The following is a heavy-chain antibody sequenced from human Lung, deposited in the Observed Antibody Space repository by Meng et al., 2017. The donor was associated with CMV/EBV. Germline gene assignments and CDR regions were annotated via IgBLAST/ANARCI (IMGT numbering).Heavy chain of an antibody. CDR3: ARGPVTFVGAGKFDL. CDR2: MNVDSGNT. D-gene: IGHD4-23*01. CDR1: YSSSNFD. V-gene: IGHV1-8*01. Sequence: YSSSNFDINWVRQAPGQGLEWMGWMNVDSGNTGYKQNFRGRVTMTRDTSTDTAYMELARLTGEDTAIYYCARGPVTFVGAGKFDLWGQGTLVTVSS. J-gene: IGHJ4*02.